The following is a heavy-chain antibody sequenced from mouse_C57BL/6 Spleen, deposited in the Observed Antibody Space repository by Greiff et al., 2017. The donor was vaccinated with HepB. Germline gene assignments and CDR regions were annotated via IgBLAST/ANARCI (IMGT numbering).Heavy chain of an antibody. J-gene: IGHJ1*03. D-gene: IGHD2-4*01. Sequence: EVQLVESGGGLVQPGGSMKLSCAASGFTFSDAWMDWVRQSPEKGLEWVAEIRNKANNHATYYAESVKGRFTISRDDSKSSVYLQMNSLRAEDTGIYYCTRGLRYWYFDVWGTGTTVTVSS. CDR3: TRGLRYWYFDV. V-gene: IGHV6-6*01. CDR1: GFTFSDAW. CDR2: IRNKANNHAT.